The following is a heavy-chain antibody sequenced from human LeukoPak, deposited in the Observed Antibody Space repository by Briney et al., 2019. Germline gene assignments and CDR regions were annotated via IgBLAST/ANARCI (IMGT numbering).Heavy chain of an antibody. CDR2: IHAGTGNT. CDR3: ARDITIGTTRFDP. D-gene: IGHD1-1*01. Sequence: GASVKVSCKTSGYTFISCAIHWVRQAPGQRLEWMGWIHAGTGNTKYSQKFQGRVTITRDTSANTVYMELSRLRPEDTAVYYCARDITIGTTRFDPWGQGTLVTVSP. CDR1: GYTFISCA. V-gene: IGHV1-3*01. J-gene: IGHJ5*02.